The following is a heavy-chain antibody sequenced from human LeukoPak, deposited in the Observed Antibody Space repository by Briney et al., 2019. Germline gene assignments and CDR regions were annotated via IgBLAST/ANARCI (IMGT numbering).Heavy chain of an antibody. Sequence: GGPLRLSCAASGFTFSSYSMYWVRQAPGKGLEWGSSISNSGNNIYYPDSVKGRSTTSRDNAKSSLYLQMSSLRAEDTAVYYCARGSSWSYDYWGRGTLVTVSS. D-gene: IGHD6-13*01. CDR2: ISNSGNNI. CDR3: ARGSSWSYDY. J-gene: IGHJ4*02. V-gene: IGHV3-21*06. CDR1: GFTFSSYS.